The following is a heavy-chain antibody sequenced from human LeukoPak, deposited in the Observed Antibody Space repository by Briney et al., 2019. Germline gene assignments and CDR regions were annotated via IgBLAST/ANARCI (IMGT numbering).Heavy chain of an antibody. J-gene: IGHJ4*02. V-gene: IGHV1-69*02. D-gene: IGHD1-26*01. CDR3: ARGLLSGSLDFDY. CDR1: GGTFSSYT. CDR2: IIPILGIA. Sequence: SAVKVSCKASGGTFSSYTISWVRQAPGQGLEWMGRIIPILGIANYAQMFQGRVTITADKSTSTAYMELSSLRSEDTAVYYCARGLLSGSLDFDYWGQGTLVTVSS.